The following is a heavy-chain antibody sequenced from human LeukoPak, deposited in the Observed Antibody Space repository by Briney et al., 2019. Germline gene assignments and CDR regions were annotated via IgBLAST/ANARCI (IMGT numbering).Heavy chain of an antibody. CDR1: GGTFSSYA. J-gene: IGHJ4*02. V-gene: IGHV1-69*13. D-gene: IGHD3-10*01. CDR2: IIPIFGTA. Sequence: ASVKVSCKASGGTFSSYAISWVRQAPGQGLEWMGGIIPIFGTANYTQKFQGRVTITAGESTSTAYMELSSLRSEDTAVYYCARGSGSLVHFDYWGQGTLVTVSS. CDR3: ARGSGSLVHFDY.